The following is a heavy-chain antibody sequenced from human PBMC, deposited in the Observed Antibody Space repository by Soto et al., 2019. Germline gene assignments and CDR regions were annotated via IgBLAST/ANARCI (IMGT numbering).Heavy chain of an antibody. CDR3: AKGDYSNYYYYGMDV. CDR2: ISGSGGST. CDR1: GFTFSSYA. V-gene: IGHV3-23*01. D-gene: IGHD4-4*01. Sequence: PGGSLRLSCAASGFTFSSYAMSWVRQAPGKGLEWVSAISGSGGSTYYADSVKGRFTISRDNSKNTLYLQMNSLRAEDTAVYYCAKGDYSNYYYYGMDVWGQGTTVTVSS. J-gene: IGHJ6*02.